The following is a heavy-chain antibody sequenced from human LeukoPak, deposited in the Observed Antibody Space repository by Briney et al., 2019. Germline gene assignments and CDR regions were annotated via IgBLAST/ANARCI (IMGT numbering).Heavy chain of an antibody. Sequence: SVKVSCKASGGTFSSYAISWVRQAPGQGLEWMGRIIPILGIANYAQKFQGRVTITADKSTSTAYMELSSLRSEDTAVYYCARGGDSSGYYYAGFDYWGQGTLVTVSS. CDR1: GGTFSSYA. D-gene: IGHD3-22*01. CDR2: IIPILGIA. V-gene: IGHV1-69*04. J-gene: IGHJ4*02. CDR3: ARGGDSSGYYYAGFDY.